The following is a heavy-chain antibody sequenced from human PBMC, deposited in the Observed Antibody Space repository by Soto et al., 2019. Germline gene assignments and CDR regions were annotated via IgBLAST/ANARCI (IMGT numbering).Heavy chain of an antibody. CDR3: AKEYYDGSGSAFDI. D-gene: IGHD3-10*01. Sequence: GGSLRLSCAASGFTFSSYGMHWVRQAPGKGLEWVAVISYDGSNKYYADSVKGRFTISRDNSKDTLYLQMNSLRAEDTAVYYCAKEYYDGSGSAFDIWGQGTMVTVS. CDR1: GFTFSSYG. V-gene: IGHV3-30*18. CDR2: ISYDGSNK. J-gene: IGHJ3*02.